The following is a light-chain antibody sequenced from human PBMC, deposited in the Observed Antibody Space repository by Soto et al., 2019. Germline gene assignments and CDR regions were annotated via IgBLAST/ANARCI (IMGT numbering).Light chain of an antibody. J-gene: IGKJ2*01. CDR3: QQYDSSLYT. CDR2: GAS. Sequence: ESVLTQSPGTLSWSPGERATLSCRASQSVSSTYLAWYQQKPGQDPRLLIYGASSRATGIPDRFSGSGSGTDFTLTISRLEPEDFAVYFCQQYDSSLYTFGQGTKLEIK. CDR1: QSVSSTY. V-gene: IGKV3-20*01.